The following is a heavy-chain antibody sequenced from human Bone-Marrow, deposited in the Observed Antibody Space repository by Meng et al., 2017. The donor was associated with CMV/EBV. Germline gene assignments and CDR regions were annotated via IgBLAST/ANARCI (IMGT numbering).Heavy chain of an antibody. D-gene: IGHD6-13*01. V-gene: IGHV5-51*01. CDR1: GYSFTSYW. Sequence: KVSCKGPGYSFTSYWIGWVRQMPGKGLEWMGIIYPGDSDTRYSPSFQGQVTISADKSISTAYLQWSSLKASDTAMYYCARRDSSSWYVDYWGQGTLVTVSS. CDR3: ARRDSSSWYVDY. J-gene: IGHJ4*02. CDR2: IYPGDSDT.